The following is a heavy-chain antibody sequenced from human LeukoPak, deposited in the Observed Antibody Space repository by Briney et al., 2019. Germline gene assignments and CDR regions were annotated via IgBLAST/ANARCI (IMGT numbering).Heavy chain of an antibody. CDR1: GFRFRKEC. D-gene: IGHD5-12*01. CDR3: ARDRGHSGYDLYDY. J-gene: IGHJ4*02. CDR2: IKQDGSEI. Sequence: PGGPLRLSCAAYGFRFRKECRGWVRQDHGKEMEWVANIKQDGSEIYYVDSVKGRFTISRDTAKDSLYLQMNSLRAEDTAVYYCARDRGHSGYDLYDYWGQGTLVTVSS. V-gene: IGHV3-7*01.